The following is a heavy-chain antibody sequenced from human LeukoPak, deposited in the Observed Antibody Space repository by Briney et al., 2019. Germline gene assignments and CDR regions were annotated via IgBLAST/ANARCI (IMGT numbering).Heavy chain of an antibody. CDR2: ISYDGSNK. CDR3: GRGDDSSGYYYGF. J-gene: IGHJ4*02. Sequence: GGSLRLSCAASGFTFSSYAMHWVRQAPGKGLEWVAVISYDGSNKYYADSVKGRFTISRDNSKNTLYLQKSRLGDEGTAVYCCGRGDDSSGYYYGFWGQGTLVTVSS. CDR1: GFTFSSYA. D-gene: IGHD3-22*01. V-gene: IGHV3-30-3*01.